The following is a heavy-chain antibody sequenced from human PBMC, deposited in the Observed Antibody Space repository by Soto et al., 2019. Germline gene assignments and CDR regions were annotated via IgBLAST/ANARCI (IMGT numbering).Heavy chain of an antibody. D-gene: IGHD3-10*01. Sequence: WGSLRLSCAASGFTFSSYWMHWVRQAPGKGLVWVSRITSDGTITNYADSVKGRFTISRDNTKDTLYLQMSSLRAEDTAVYYCARVTRSGSYLPLDYWGQGTLVTVSS. CDR1: GFTFSSYW. J-gene: IGHJ4*02. CDR2: ITSDGTIT. V-gene: IGHV3-74*01. CDR3: ARVTRSGSYLPLDY.